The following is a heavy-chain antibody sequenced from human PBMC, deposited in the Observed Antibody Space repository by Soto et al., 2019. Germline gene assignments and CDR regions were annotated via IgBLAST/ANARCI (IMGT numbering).Heavy chain of an antibody. Sequence: SETLSLTCTVPGASITGSSYWSWIRQPAGKGLEWIGRFSLSGTTNYNPSLRSRVTMSADVSKNQFSLRLTSVTAADTALFFCRGGLTPPVPPAGSVLASWGKGPRVPVPS. V-gene: IGHV4-4*07. CDR2: FSLSGTT. CDR3: RGGLTPPVPPAGSVLAS. J-gene: IGHJ5*02. CDR1: GASITGSSY. D-gene: IGHD3-16*01.